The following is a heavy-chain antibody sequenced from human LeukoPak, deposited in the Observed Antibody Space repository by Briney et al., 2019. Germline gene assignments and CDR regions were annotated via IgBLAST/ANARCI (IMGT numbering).Heavy chain of an antibody. CDR3: ARGSDFVWGSYRPYFDY. D-gene: IGHD3-16*02. CDR2: ISTTSTYT. V-gene: IGHV3-11*05. J-gene: IGHJ4*02. CDR1: GFTFSDYY. Sequence: GGSLRLSCAASGFTFSDYYMSWIRQAPGKGLEWVSYISTTSTYTGYADSVKGRFTISRDNAKNLLYLQMNSLRPEDTAVYYRARGSDFVWGSYRPYFDYWGQGTLVTVSS.